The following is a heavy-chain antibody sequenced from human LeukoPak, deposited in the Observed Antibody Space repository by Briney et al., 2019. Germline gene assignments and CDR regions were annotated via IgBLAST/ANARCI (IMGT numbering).Heavy chain of an antibody. CDR3: ARDVRGYCSSTSCYWFDP. CDR2: IIPILGIA. V-gene: IGHV1-69*04. Sequence: SVKVSCKASGGTFSSDTISWVRQAPGQGLEWMGRIIPILGIANYAQKCQGRVTITADKSTSTAYMELSSLRSEDTAVYYCARDVRGYCSSTSCYWFDPWGQGTLVTVSS. J-gene: IGHJ5*02. CDR1: GGTFSSDT. D-gene: IGHD2-2*01.